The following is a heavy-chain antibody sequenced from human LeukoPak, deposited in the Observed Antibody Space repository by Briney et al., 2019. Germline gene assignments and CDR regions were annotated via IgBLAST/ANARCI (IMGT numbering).Heavy chain of an antibody. CDR3: AKDWVSTWGSLDY. V-gene: IGHV3-30*18. D-gene: IGHD3-16*01. J-gene: IGHJ4*02. Sequence: GGSLRLSCAVSGFPFSTFWMSWVRQAPGKGLEWVAVISYDGSNKYYADSVKGRFTISRDNSKNTLYLQMNSLRAEDTAVYYCAKDWVSTWGSLDYWGQGTLVTVSS. CDR2: ISYDGSNK. CDR1: GFPFSTFW.